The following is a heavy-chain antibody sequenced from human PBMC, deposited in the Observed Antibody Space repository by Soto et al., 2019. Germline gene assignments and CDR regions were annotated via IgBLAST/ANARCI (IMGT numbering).Heavy chain of an antibody. CDR3: AKDLLSSSDAFDI. V-gene: IGHV3-30*18. Sequence: QVQLVESGGGVVQPGRSLRLSCAASGFTFSSYGMHWVRQAPGKGLEWVAVISYDGSNKYYADSVKGRFTISRDNSKDTLYLQMNSLRAEDTAVYYCAKDLLSSSDAFDIWVQGTMVTVSS. D-gene: IGHD6-6*01. J-gene: IGHJ3*02. CDR2: ISYDGSNK. CDR1: GFTFSSYG.